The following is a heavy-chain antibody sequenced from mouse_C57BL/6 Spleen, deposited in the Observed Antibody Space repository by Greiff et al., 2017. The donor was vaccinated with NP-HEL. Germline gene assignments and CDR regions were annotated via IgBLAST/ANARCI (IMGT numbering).Heavy chain of an antibody. J-gene: IGHJ1*03. D-gene: IGHD1-1*01. Sequence: QVQLKQPGAELVKPGASVKMSCKASGYTFTSYWITWVKQRPGQGLEWIGDLYPGSGSTNYNEKFKSKATLTVDTSSSTAYMQLSSLTSEDSAVYYCAIGINYYGSRMWYFDVWGTGTTVTVSS. CDR3: AIGINYYGSRMWYFDV. CDR1: GYTFTSYW. CDR2: LYPGSGST. V-gene: IGHV1-55*01.